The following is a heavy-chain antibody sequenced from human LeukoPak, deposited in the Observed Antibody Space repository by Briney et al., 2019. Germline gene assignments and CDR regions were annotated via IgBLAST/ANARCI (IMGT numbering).Heavy chain of an antibody. CDR2: ISYDGSNK. J-gene: IGHJ5*02. D-gene: IGHD1-26*01. CDR1: GFTFSSYA. CDR3: ARDWELGPWFDP. Sequence: PGRSLRLSCAASGFTFSSYAMHWVRQAPGKGLEWVAVISYDGSNKYYADSVKGRFTISRDNSKNTLYLQMNSLGAEDTAVYYCARDWELGPWFDPWGQGTLVTVSS. V-gene: IGHV3-30-3*01.